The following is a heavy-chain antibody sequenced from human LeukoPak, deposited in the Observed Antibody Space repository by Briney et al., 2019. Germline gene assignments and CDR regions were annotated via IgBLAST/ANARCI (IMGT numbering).Heavy chain of an antibody. D-gene: IGHD2-2*01. V-gene: IGHV3-7*01. J-gene: IGHJ4*02. Sequence: GGSLRLSCAASGSTFSNAWMNWVRQAPGKGLEWVANIKQDGSEKYHVDSVKGRFTISRDNAKNSLYLQMDSLRVEDTAVYYCARGRECSGTGCYLPGIYWGQGILVTVSS. CDR3: ARGRECSGTGCYLPGIY. CDR1: GSTFSNAW. CDR2: IKQDGSEK.